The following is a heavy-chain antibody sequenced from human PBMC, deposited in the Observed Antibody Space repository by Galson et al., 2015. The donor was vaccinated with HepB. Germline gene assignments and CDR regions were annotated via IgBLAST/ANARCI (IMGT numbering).Heavy chain of an antibody. CDR3: AHDSPGNYGLDV. CDR2: IFGNDGK. J-gene: IGHJ6*02. V-gene: IGHV2-5*01. CDR1: GFSLRTSEVG. Sequence: PAPGKPTQTLTLACRVSGFSLRTSEVGGGWVRQPPGKALEWLAPIFGNDGKRYSPSLKSRLTVTKDTSKNQVVLSMTNMDPVDTGTYYCAHDSPGNYGLDVWGQGTTVTVSS.